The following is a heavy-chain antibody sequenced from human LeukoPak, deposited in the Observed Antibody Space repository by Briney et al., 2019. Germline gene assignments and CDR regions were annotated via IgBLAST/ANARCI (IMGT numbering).Heavy chain of an antibody. Sequence: GRSLRLSCAVSGFTFDDYAMHWVRQVPGKGLEWVSGINWNSDSVGYADSVKGRFTTSRDNAKNSLYLQMNSLRAEDTAFYYCAINGGGDSGYGNFDYWGQGTLVTVPS. V-gene: IGHV3-9*01. CDR3: AINGGGDSGYGNFDY. D-gene: IGHD5-12*01. CDR2: INWNSDSV. J-gene: IGHJ4*02. CDR1: GFTFDDYA.